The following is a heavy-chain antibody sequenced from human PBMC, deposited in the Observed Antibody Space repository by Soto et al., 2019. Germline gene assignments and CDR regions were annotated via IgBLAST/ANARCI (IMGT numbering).Heavy chain of an antibody. CDR3: AKRARGSGSYYPYYFDY. CDR2: ISGSGGST. V-gene: IGHV3-23*01. D-gene: IGHD3-10*01. Sequence: SLRLSCAASGFTFCSYAMSWVPPAPGKGLEWVSAISGSGGSTYYADSVKGRFTISRDNSKNTLYLQMNSLRAEDTAVYYCAKRARGSGSYYPYYFDYWGQGTLVTVSS. CDR1: GFTFCSYA. J-gene: IGHJ4*02.